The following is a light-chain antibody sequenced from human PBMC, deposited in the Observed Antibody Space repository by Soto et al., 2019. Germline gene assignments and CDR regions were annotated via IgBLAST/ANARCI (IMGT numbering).Light chain of an antibody. CDR3: SSYAGSNIYYV. J-gene: IGLJ1*01. V-gene: IGLV2-8*01. CDR1: SSDVGGYNY. CDR2: EVS. Sequence: SALTQPPSASGSPGQSVTISCTGTSSDVGGYNYVSWYQQHPGKAPKLMIYEVSKRPSGVPDRFSGSKSGNTASLTVSGLQAEDEADYYCSSYAGSNIYYVFGTGTKVTLL.